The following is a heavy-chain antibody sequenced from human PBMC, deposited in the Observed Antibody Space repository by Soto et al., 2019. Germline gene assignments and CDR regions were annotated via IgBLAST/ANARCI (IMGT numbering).Heavy chain of an antibody. CDR2: IHYRGRX. J-gene: IGHJ4*02. Sequence: ASETLSLTCNVSGGSIKSGGYYWGWIRQPPGKGLEWIGYIHYRGRXSYNPSLESRASISLDTSGHHFSLKLTSVTAPDXXXXYCARCXXXXXFDSWGQGTLVTVSS. CDR3: ARCXXXXXFDS. CDR1: GGSIKSGGYY. V-gene: IGHV4-31*03.